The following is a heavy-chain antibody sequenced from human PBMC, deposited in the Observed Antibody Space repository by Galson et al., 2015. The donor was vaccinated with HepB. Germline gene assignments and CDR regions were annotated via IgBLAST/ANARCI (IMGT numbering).Heavy chain of an antibody. V-gene: IGHV3-9*01. CDR3: AKSARGVPLGYFDY. CDR2: ISWNSGSI. D-gene: IGHD6-6*01. J-gene: IGHJ4*02. CDR1: GFTFDDYA. Sequence: SLRLSCAASGFTFDDYAMHWVRQAPGKGLEWDSGISWNSGSIGYADSVKGRFIISRDNAKNSLYLQMNSLRAEDTALYYCAKSARGVPLGYFDYWGQGTLVTVSS.